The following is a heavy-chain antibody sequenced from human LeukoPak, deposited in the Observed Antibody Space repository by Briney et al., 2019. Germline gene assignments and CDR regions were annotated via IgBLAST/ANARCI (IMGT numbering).Heavy chain of an antibody. CDR1: GFTFSSYA. V-gene: IGHV3-23*01. J-gene: IGHJ4*02. CDR3: AKPAMIVVVIKYYFDY. CDR2: ISGSGGST. Sequence: PGGSLRLSCAASGFTFSSYAMSWVRQAPGKGLEWVSAISGSGGSTYYADPVKGRFTISRDNSKNTLYLQMNSLRAEDTAVYYCAKPAMIVVVIKYYFDYWGQGTLVTVSS. D-gene: IGHD3-22*01.